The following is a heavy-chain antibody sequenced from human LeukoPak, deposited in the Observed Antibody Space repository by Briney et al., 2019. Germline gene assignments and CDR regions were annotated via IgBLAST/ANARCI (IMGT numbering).Heavy chain of an antibody. CDR2: ISAYNGNT. D-gene: IGHD3-22*01. CDR1: GYTFTSYG. CDR3: DTYYYDSSGYYRDY. Sequence: ASVKVSCKASGYTFTSYGISWVRQAPGQGLEWMGWISAYNGNTNYAQKLQGRVTMTTDTSTSTAYMELRSLRSDDTAVYYCDTYYYDSSGYYRDYWGQGTLVTVSS. V-gene: IGHV1-18*01. J-gene: IGHJ4*02.